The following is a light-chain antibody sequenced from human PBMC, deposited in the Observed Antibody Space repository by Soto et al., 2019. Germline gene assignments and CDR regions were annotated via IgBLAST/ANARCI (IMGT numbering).Light chain of an antibody. V-gene: IGKV1-5*01. CDR1: ESISIW. CDR3: QQYYSYSKT. CDR2: AAS. J-gene: IGKJ1*01. Sequence: GARVTITCRASESISIWLAWYQQKPGKAPRLLIYAASRLGSGVPSRFSGSGSGTEFTLTISSLQPDDLATYYCQQYYSYSKTFGQGTKVDIK.